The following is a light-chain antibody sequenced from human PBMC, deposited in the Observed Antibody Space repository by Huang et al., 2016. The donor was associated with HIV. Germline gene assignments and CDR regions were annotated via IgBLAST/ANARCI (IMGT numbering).Light chain of an antibody. Sequence: DIQMTQSPSSLSASVGDRVTITCQASQDITNFLNWFQQKPGKAPKLLIYDASNLETGVPPRFSGGGSGTDFNFTISSLQPEDIATYDCQQYDNRPPTFGQGTKLEIK. V-gene: IGKV1-33*01. CDR2: DAS. J-gene: IGKJ2*01. CDR3: QQYDNRPPT. CDR1: QDITNF.